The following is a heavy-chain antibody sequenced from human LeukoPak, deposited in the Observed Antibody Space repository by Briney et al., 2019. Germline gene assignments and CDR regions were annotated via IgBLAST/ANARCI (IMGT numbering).Heavy chain of an antibody. V-gene: IGHV4-59*01. CDR3: ARVGGYSYGDAFDI. D-gene: IGHD5-18*01. CDR2: IYYSGST. J-gene: IGHJ3*02. CDR1: GGSISSYY. Sequence: PSETLSLTCTVSGGSISSYYWSWIRQPPGKGLEWIGYIYYSGSTNYNPSLKSRVTISVDTSKNQFSLKLSFVTAADTAVYYCARVGGYSYGDAFDIWGQGTMVTVSS.